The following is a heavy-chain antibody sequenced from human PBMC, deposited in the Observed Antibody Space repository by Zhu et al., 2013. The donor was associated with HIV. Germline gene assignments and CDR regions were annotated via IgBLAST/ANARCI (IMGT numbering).Heavy chain of an antibody. J-gene: IGHJ4*02. CDR2: IYYSGST. CDR1: GGSISSSSYY. D-gene: IGHD3-10*01. V-gene: IGHV4-39*07. CDR3: ARVDYYGSGSPLDY. Sequence: QVQLQESGPGLVKPSETLSLTCTVPGGSISSSSYYWGWIRQPPGKGLEWIGSIYYSGSTYYNPSLKSRVTISVDTSKNQFSLKLSSVTAADTAVYYCARVDYYGSGSPLDYWGQGTLVTVSS.